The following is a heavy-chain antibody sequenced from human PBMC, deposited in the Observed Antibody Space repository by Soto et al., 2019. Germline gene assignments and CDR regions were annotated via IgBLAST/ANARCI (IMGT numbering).Heavy chain of an antibody. CDR1: GFTFSSYA. CDR3: AKDPRQQWLAPPFWDY. J-gene: IGHJ4*02. D-gene: IGHD6-19*01. V-gene: IGHV3-23*01. Sequence: HPGGSLRLSCAASGFTFSSYAMSWVRQAPGKGLEWVSAISGSGGSTYYADSVKGRFTISRDNSKNTLYLQMNSLRAEDTAVYYCAKDPRQQWLAPPFWDYWGQGTLVTVSS. CDR2: ISGSGGST.